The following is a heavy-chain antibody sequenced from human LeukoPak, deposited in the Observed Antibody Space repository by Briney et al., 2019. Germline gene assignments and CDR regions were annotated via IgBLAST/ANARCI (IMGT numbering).Heavy chain of an antibody. CDR2: VHTIGAT. CDR1: GDSISSGSYY. J-gene: IGHJ4*02. CDR3: ARGPLDY. Sequence: SETLSLTCTVSGDSISSGSYYWSWIRQPAGKGLEWIGRVHTIGATDYNPSLKSRVTISVDTSKNQFSLKLSSVTAADTAVYYCARGPLDYWGQGTLVTVSS. V-gene: IGHV4-61*02.